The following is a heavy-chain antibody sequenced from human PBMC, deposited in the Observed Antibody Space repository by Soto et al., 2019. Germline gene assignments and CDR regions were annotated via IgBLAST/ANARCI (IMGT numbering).Heavy chain of an antibody. CDR2: ISAYNANI. CDR3: ARDRLGATGDY. Sequence: ASVKVSCKASGYTFTSYGISWVRQTPGQGLEWMGWISAYNANINYAQKLQGRVTMTTDTSTNTAYMELRSLRSDDTAVYFCARDRLGATGDYWGQGTLVTVS. CDR1: GYTFTSYG. D-gene: IGHD1-26*01. V-gene: IGHV1-18*01. J-gene: IGHJ4*02.